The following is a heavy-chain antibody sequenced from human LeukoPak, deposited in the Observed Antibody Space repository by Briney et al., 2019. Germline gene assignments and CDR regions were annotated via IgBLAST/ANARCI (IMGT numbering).Heavy chain of an antibody. Sequence: SETLSLTCTVSGDSLSSGLYYWGWIRQPPGKGLTWIGSVYYSGSTLFSASFENRVAMPVDRSKNQFSLKLSSVTAADTATYYCARLCQVTTCPKFEYWGQGILVTVAS. D-gene: IGHD2-21*02. CDR3: ARLCQVTTCPKFEY. CDR2: VYYSGST. V-gene: IGHV4-39*01. CDR1: GDSLSSGLYY. J-gene: IGHJ4*02.